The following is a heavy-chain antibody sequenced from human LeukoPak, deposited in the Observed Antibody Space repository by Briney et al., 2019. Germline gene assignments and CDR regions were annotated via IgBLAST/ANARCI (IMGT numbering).Heavy chain of an antibody. CDR1: GYTLTELS. Sequence: ASVKVSCKVSGYTLTELSMHWVRQAPGKGLEWMGGFDPEDGETIYAQKFQGRVTMTEDTSTDTAYMELSSLRSEDTAVYYCATAGIAVAGHAEYFQHWGQGTLVTVSS. D-gene: IGHD6-19*01. CDR3: ATAGIAVAGHAEYFQH. J-gene: IGHJ1*01. CDR2: FDPEDGET. V-gene: IGHV1-24*01.